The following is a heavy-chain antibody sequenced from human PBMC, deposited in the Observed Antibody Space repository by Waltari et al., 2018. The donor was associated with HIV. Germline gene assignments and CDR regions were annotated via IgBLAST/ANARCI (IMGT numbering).Heavy chain of an antibody. CDR2: ISYDGSNK. CDR1: GFTFSSYG. CDR3: AKDLFAEWELLLMDV. J-gene: IGHJ6*02. D-gene: IGHD1-26*01. Sequence: QVQLVESGGGVVQPGRSLRLACAASGFTFSSYGMHWVRQAPGKGLEWVAVISYDGSNKYYADSVKGRVTISRDNSKNTLYLQMNSLRAEDTAVYYCAKDLFAEWELLLMDVWGQGTTVTVSS. V-gene: IGHV3-30*18.